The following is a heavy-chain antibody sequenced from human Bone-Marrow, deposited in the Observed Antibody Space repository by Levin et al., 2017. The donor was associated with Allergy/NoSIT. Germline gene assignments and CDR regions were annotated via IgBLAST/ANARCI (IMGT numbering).Heavy chain of an antibody. Sequence: PGGSLRLSCAASGFTFSSYWMHWVRQAPGKGLVWVSRINSDGSSTTYADSVKDRFTISRDNAKNTLYLQMNSLGAEDTAVYYCAKGGGKVFDYWGQGTLVTVSS. J-gene: IGHJ4*02. CDR1: GFTFSSYW. CDR2: INSDGSST. D-gene: IGHD3-16*01. V-gene: IGHV3-74*01. CDR3: AKGGGKVFDY.